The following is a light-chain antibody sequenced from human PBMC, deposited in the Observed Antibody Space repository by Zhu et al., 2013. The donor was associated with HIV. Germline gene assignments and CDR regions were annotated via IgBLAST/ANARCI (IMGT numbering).Light chain of an antibody. V-gene: IGKV1-5*01. J-gene: IGKJ1*01. Sequence: QMTQSPSTLSASVGDRVTITCRASQSVGTWLAWYQQRPGKAPKLLIYDASSLQSGVSSRFSGSGSGTEFTLTVSSLQPDDFATYYCLQHNSYPRTFGQGTKVEIK. CDR3: LQHNSYPRT. CDR1: QSVGTW. CDR2: DAS.